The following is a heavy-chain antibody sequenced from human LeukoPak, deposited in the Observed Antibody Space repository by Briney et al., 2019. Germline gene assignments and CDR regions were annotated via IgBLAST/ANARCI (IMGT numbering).Heavy chain of an antibody. V-gene: IGHV4-39*01. CDR3: ARRKGFGEGYFDS. CDR1: GGSISNTLYY. J-gene: IGHJ4*02. Sequence: SETLSLTCTVSGGSISNTLYYWAWIRQPPGKGLESIGSIYYSRSTYYSPSLKSRVTISVDTSKNQSSLKLTSVTATDTAVYYCARRKGFGEGYFDSWGQGTLVTVSS. D-gene: IGHD3-10*01. CDR2: IYYSRST.